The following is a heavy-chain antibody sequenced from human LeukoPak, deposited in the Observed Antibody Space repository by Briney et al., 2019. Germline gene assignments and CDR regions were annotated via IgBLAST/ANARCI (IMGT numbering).Heavy chain of an antibody. Sequence: SETLSLPCSVWGRSLSSYYWSWLRQPPRRGLEWVGYIYYSGSTNHNPSLKSRVTISVDTSKNQFSLKLSSVTAADTAVYYCARQTTVAYYLDYWGQGALVTVSS. CDR3: ARQTTVAYYLDY. CDR2: IYYSGST. CDR1: GRSLSSYY. D-gene: IGHD4-23*01. J-gene: IGHJ4*02. V-gene: IGHV4-59*01.